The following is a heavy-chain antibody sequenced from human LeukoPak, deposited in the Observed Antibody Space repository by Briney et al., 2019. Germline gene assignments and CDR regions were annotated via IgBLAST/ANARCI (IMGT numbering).Heavy chain of an antibody. J-gene: IGHJ3*02. CDR3: ARVPSSDDAFDI. CDR1: GGSISSYY. Sequence: PSETLSLTCTVSGGSISSYYWSWIRQPPGKGLEWIGYIYYSGSTNYNPSLKGRVTISVDTSKNQFSLKLSSVTAADTAVYYCARVPSSDDAFDIWGQGTMVTVSS. CDR2: IYYSGST. V-gene: IGHV4-59*08.